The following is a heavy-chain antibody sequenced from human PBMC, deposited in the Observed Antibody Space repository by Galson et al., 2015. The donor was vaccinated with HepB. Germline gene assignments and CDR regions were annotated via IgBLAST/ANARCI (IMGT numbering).Heavy chain of an antibody. Sequence: SLRLSCAASGFTFSNYAMHWVRQAPGQGLEYVSTINSNGGDTYYAESVKGRFTISRDNSKNTLFLQMSTLRAEDTAVYYCVTPLIYSDDYFDYWGHGALVTVSS. CDR1: GFTFSNYA. J-gene: IGHJ4*01. CDR2: INSNGGDT. D-gene: IGHD3-22*01. CDR3: VTPLIYSDDYFDY. V-gene: IGHV3-64D*06.